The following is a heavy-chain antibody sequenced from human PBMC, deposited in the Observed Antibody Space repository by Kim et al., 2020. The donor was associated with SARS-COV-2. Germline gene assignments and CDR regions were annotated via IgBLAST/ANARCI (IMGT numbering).Heavy chain of an antibody. D-gene: IGHD3-10*01. CDR1: GGTFSSYA. J-gene: IGHJ6*02. V-gene: IGHV1-69*13. Sequence: SVKVSCKASGGTFSSYAISWVRQAPGQGLEWMGGIIPIFGTANYAQKFQGRVTITADESTSTAYMELSSLRSEDTAVYYCARIGGSGRWLQYSFYYGMDVWGQGTTVTVSS. CDR2: IIPIFGTA. CDR3: ARIGGSGRWLQYSFYYGMDV.